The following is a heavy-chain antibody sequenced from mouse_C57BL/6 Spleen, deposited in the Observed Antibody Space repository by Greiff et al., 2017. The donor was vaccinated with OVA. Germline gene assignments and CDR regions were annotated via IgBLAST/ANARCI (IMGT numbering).Heavy chain of an antibody. CDR2: LSSGSSTI. CDR3: ARDDEDYAMDY. J-gene: IGHJ4*01. Sequence: EVKVEESGGGLVKPGGSLKLSCAASGFTFSDYGLHWVRQAPETGLEWVAYLSSGSSTIYYADTLKGRFTISRDNAKNTLFLQMTSLRSEDTAMYYCARDDEDYAMDYWGQGTSVTVSS. CDR1: GFTFSDYG. V-gene: IGHV5-17*01. D-gene: IGHD2-12*01.